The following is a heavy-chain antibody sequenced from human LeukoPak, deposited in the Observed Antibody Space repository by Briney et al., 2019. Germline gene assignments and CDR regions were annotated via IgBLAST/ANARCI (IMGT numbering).Heavy chain of an antibody. D-gene: IGHD3-3*01. J-gene: IGHJ5*02. CDR3: ARDANPWSGHPRSWFDP. CDR2: ISYDGSNK. Sequence: GGSLRLSCAASGFTFSSYAMHWVRQAPGKGLEWVAVISYDGSNKYYADSVKGRFTISSDNSKNTLYLQMNSLRAEDTAVYYCARDANPWSGHPRSWFDPWGQGTLVTVSS. CDR1: GFTFSSYA. V-gene: IGHV3-30-3*01.